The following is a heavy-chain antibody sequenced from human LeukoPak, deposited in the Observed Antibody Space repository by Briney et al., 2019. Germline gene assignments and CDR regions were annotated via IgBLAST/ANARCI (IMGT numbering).Heavy chain of an antibody. CDR3: ARNKYYYGSGNFGVPNWFDP. D-gene: IGHD3-10*01. V-gene: IGHV4-39*01. Sequence: SETLSLTCTVSGGSINSNSYYWGWIRQPPGKGLEWIGSIYYSGSTYYNPSLKSRVTISVDTSKNQFSLKLSSVTAADTAVYYCARNKYYYGSGNFGVPNWFDPWGQGTLVTVSS. CDR1: GGSINSNSYY. J-gene: IGHJ5*02. CDR2: IYYSGST.